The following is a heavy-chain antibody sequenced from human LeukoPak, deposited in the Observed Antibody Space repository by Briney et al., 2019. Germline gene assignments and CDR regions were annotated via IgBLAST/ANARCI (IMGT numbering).Heavy chain of an antibody. Sequence: GGSLRLSCEASGFTFSSHGLHWVRQAPATGLQWVAFISYDGGNQYYIDSVKGRFTISRDNSKNTLYLQMNSLRAEDTAVYYCAKGLKYSDSSGYPSWGQGTLVTVSS. CDR1: GFTFSSHG. CDR3: AKGLKYSDSSGYPS. D-gene: IGHD3-22*01. CDR2: ISYDGGNQ. V-gene: IGHV3-30*02. J-gene: IGHJ4*02.